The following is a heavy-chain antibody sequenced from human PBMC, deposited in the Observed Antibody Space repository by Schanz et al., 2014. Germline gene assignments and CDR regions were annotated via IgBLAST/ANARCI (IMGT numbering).Heavy chain of an antibody. CDR2: FIPILDVG. CDR3: ARGYGDSPTDF. J-gene: IGHJ4*02. Sequence: QVQLVQSGAEVKKPGSSMKVSCKASGGTFNSYTISWVRQARGQGLEWVGRFIPILDVGNYAQQFQGRVTMTADTSTSTAYMELSSLRSEDTAVYYCARGYGDSPTDFWGQGTLVTVSS. V-gene: IGHV1-69*02. CDR1: GGTFNSYT. D-gene: IGHD4-17*01.